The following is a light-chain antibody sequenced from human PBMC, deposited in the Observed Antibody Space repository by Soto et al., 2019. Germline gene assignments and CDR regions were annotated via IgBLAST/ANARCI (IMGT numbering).Light chain of an antibody. CDR1: QSIINN. V-gene: IGKV3-15*01. CDR2: GAS. Sequence: EIVMTQSPATLSVSPGERATLSCRASQSIINNLAWYQQKPGQAPRLLIYGASTRATGIPARFSGSGSGTELTLSISSLQSEDFAVYYCQQYNNWYTFGQGTKLEIK. CDR3: QQYNNWYT. J-gene: IGKJ2*01.